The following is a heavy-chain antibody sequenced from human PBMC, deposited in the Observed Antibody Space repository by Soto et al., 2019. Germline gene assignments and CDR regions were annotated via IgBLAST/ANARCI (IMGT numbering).Heavy chain of an antibody. CDR1: GLTFTNYW. V-gene: IGHV3-7*05. J-gene: IGHJ1*01. Sequence: EVQLVESGGGLVQPGGSLRLSCVASGLTFTNYWMSWVRQAPGKGLEWVANINEHGSERNYADSVKGRFTISRDNAKNSVFLQMNSLRADDSAVYSCMRGHIWGQGTLVTVPS. CDR2: INEHGSER. CDR3: MRGHI.